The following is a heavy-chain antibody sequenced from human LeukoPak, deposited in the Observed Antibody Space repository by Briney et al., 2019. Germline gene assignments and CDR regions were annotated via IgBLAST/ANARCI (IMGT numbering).Heavy chain of an antibody. Sequence: GGSLRLSCTASGFTFSNYAMSWVRQAPGKGLHWVSAISGGGGSTYYTDSVKGRFTISRDNSKNTTYLQMNSLRAEDTAIYYCAKENWGYNWKYDSSGSGINYWGQGTLVTVSS. CDR1: GFTFSNYA. D-gene: IGHD3-22*01. V-gene: IGHV3-23*01. J-gene: IGHJ4*02. CDR2: ISGGGGST. CDR3: AKENWGYNWKYDSSGSGINY.